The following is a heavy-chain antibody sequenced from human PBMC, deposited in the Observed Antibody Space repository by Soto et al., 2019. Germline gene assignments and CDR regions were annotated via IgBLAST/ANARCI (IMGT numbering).Heavy chain of an antibody. CDR2: ISSSGSTI. V-gene: IGHV3-11*01. Sequence: SWIRQAPGKGLEWVSYISSSGSTIYYADSVKGRFTISRDNAKNSLYLQMNSLRAEDTAVYYCARAWDYSSSTPHYGMDVWGQGTTVTVS. D-gene: IGHD6-6*01. J-gene: IGHJ6*02. CDR3: ARAWDYSSSTPHYGMDV.